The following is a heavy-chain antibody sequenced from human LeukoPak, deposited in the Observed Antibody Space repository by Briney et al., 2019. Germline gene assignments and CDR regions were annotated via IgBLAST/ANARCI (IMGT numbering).Heavy chain of an antibody. Sequence: GGSLRLSCAASGFTFSSYGMHWVRQAPGKGLEWVANIKQDGSEKYYVDSVKGRFTISRDNAKNSLYLQMNSLKAEDTAVYYCARYSGSYEHDYWGQGTLVTVSS. CDR3: ARYSGSYEHDY. J-gene: IGHJ4*02. V-gene: IGHV3-7*01. CDR1: GFTFSSYG. CDR2: IKQDGSEK. D-gene: IGHD1-26*01.